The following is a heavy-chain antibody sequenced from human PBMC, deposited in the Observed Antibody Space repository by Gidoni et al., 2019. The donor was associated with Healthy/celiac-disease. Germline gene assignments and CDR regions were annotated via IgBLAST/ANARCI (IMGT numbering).Heavy chain of an antibody. CDR1: GFTFSSYS. J-gene: IGHJ6*02. CDR3: ARDRSSSKFFYYYGMDV. Sequence: EVQLVESGGGLVKPGGSLRLSCAASGFTFSSYSMNWVRQAPGKGLEWVSSISSSSSYIYYADSVKGRFTISRDNAKNSLYLQMNSLRAEDTAVYYCARDRSSSKFFYYYGMDVWGQGTTVTVSS. D-gene: IGHD6-6*01. CDR2: ISSSSSYI. V-gene: IGHV3-21*01.